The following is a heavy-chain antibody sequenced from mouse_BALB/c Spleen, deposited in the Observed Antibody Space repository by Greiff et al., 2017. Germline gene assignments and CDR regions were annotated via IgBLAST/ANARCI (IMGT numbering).Heavy chain of an antibody. J-gene: IGHJ2*01. CDR3: ARDWVDY. CDR2: ISSVSSTI. CDR1: GFTFSSFG. Sequence: EVQVVESGGGLVQPGGSRKLSCAASGFTFSSFGMHWVRQAPEKGLEWVAYISSVSSTIYYADTVKGRFTISRDNPKNTLFLQMTSLRSEDTAMYYCARDWVDYWGQGTTLTVSS. V-gene: IGHV5-17*02. D-gene: IGHD4-1*01.